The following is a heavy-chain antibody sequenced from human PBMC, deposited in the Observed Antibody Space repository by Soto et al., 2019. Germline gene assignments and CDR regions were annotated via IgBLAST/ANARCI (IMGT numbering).Heavy chain of an antibody. V-gene: IGHV3-66*01. CDR3: AREFRVRGSAFDI. D-gene: IGHD2-21*01. J-gene: IGHJ3*02. Sequence: GGSLRLSCAVSGFTVSSNYMNWVRQAPGKGLEWVSFIYSGGNTYYADSVKGRFTISRDNSKNMLYLQMNSLRVEDTAVYYCAREFRVRGSAFDIWGQGTMVTVSS. CDR1: GFTVSSNY. CDR2: IYSGGNT.